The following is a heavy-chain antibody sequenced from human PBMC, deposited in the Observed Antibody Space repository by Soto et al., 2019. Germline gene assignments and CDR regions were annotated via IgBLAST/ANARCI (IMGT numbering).Heavy chain of an antibody. V-gene: IGHV3-30-3*01. CDR1: GFTFSSYA. Sequence: PGGSLRLSCAASGFTFSSYAMHWVRQAPGKGLEWVAVISYDGSNKYYADSVKGRFTISRDNSKNTLYLQMNSLRAEDTAVYYCARGIAARPYLYGMDVWGQGTTVTVSS. CDR2: ISYDGSNK. CDR3: ARGIAARPYLYGMDV. J-gene: IGHJ6*02. D-gene: IGHD6-6*01.